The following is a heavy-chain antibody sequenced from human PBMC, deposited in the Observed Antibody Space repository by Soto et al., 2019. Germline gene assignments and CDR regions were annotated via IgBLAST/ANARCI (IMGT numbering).Heavy chain of an antibody. CDR1: GGSISSYY. D-gene: IGHD3-3*01. CDR2: IYYSGST. V-gene: IGHV4-39*01. Sequence: PSETLSLTCTVSGGSISSYYWGWIRQPPGKGLEWIGSIYYSGSTYCNPSLKSRVTISVDTSKNQFSLKLSSVTAADTAVYYCARHAITIFGVVILNWFNPWGQGTLVTVSS. J-gene: IGHJ5*02. CDR3: ARHAITIFGVVILNWFNP.